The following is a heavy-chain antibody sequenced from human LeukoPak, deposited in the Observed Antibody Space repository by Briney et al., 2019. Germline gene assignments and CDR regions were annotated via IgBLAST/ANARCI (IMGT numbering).Heavy chain of an antibody. CDR3: ARSSALRAWVVAATRLDY. D-gene: IGHD2-15*01. Sequence: GGSLRLSCAASGFTFSSYAMHWVRQAPGKGLEYVSAISSNGGSTYYANSVKGRFTISRDNSKNTLYLQMGSLRAEDMAVYYCARSSALRAWVVAATRLDYWGQGTLVTVSS. V-gene: IGHV3-64*01. CDR2: ISSNGGST. CDR1: GFTFSSYA. J-gene: IGHJ4*02.